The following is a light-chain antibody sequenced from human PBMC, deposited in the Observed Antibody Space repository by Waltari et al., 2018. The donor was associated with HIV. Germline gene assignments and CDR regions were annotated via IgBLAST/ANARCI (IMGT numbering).Light chain of an antibody. CDR2: GAS. J-gene: IGKJ4*01. CDR1: QSISSNY. CDR3: QQYGSSPGT. Sequence: EIVLTQSPGTLSLSPGERATLSCRANQSISSNYLAWYQQKPGQAPRLLMYGASTRATGIPDFTLTISRPEPEDVAVYYCQQYGSSPGTFGGGTKIQIK. V-gene: IGKV3-20*01.